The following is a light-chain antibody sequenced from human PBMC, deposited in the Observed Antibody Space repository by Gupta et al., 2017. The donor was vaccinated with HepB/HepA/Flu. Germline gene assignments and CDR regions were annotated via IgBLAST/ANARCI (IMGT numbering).Light chain of an antibody. CDR1: PSVSSN. V-gene: IGKV3-15*01. J-gene: IGKJ2*01. Sequence: VVMTQSPSTLSVSPGERATLSCRASPSVSSNLAWYQQSPVESPRLLIYGASTRATGIPARFSGSGYGTEFTPTISSLQSEDFAAYYCQHKNNWPYTLGRRTQVESK. CDR2: GAS. CDR3: QHKNNWPYT.